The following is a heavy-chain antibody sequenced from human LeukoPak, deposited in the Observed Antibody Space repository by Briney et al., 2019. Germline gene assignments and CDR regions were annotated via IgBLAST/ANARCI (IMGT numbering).Heavy chain of an antibody. Sequence: GGSLRLSCAASGFTFSSYAMSWVRQAPGKGLEWVSAISGSGGSTYYADSVKGRFTISRDNSKNTLYLQMNSLRAEDTAVYYCAEGTRGGYSSYADWSYWGQGTLVTVSS. CDR3: AEGTRGGYSSYADWSY. CDR2: ISGSGGST. V-gene: IGHV3-23*01. J-gene: IGHJ4*02. CDR1: GFTFSSYA. D-gene: IGHD5-12*01.